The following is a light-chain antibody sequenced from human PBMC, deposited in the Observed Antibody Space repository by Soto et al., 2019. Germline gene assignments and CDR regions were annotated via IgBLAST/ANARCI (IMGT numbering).Light chain of an antibody. Sequence: EIVLTQSPGTLSLSRGDRATLSCTASQTVSSKYLAWCQQKPGQAPRVIMYGASRRATGIPDRFSGGGSGTDFTLTISRLEHEDFAVYFCQQYAGPPTTFGQGTRLEI. CDR2: GAS. CDR1: QTVSSKY. CDR3: QQYAGPPTT. J-gene: IGKJ5*01. V-gene: IGKV3-20*01.